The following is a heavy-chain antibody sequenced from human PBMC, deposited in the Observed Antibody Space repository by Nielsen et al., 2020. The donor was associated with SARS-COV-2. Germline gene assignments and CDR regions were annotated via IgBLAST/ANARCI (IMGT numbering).Heavy chain of an antibody. CDR3: TIVGATNSQYYYYGMDV. CDR1: GFPFGDYA. V-gene: IGHV3-49*04. CDR2: IRSKAYGGTT. D-gene: IGHD1-26*01. J-gene: IGHJ6*02. Sequence: GESLKISCTASGFPFGDYAMSWVRQAPGKGLEWVGFIRSKAYGGTTEYAASVKGRFTISRDDSKSIAYLQMNSLKTEDTAVYYCTIVGATNSQYYYYGMDVWGQGTTVTVSS.